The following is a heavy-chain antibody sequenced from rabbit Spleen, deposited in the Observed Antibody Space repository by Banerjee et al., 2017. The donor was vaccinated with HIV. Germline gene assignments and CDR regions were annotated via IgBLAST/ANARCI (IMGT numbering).Heavy chain of an antibody. J-gene: IGHJ4*01. D-gene: IGHD1-1*01. CDR3: ARDLDDVIGWNFGW. CDR1: GFSFSSSDY. Sequence: QSLEESGGDLVKPGASLTLTCTASGFSFSSSDYMCWVRQAPGKGLEWISCIDGSSSDFTYSATWAKGRFTFSKTSSTTVTLQMTGLTAADTATYFCARDLDDVIGWNFGWWGQGTLVTVS. V-gene: IGHV1S40*01. CDR2: IDGSSSDFT.